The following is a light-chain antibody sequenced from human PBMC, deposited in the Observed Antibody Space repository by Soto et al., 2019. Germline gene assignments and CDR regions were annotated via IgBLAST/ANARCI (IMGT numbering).Light chain of an antibody. CDR1: QSVSSSY. J-gene: IGKJ2*02. V-gene: IGKV3-20*01. Sequence: EIVLTQSPGTLSLSPGERATLSCRASQSVSSSYLAWYQQKAGQAPRLLIYGASSRATGIPDRLSGSGSGTDFTLTISRLEAEDFAVYYCQQYGSPGTFGQGTKLEIK. CDR3: QQYGSPGT. CDR2: GAS.